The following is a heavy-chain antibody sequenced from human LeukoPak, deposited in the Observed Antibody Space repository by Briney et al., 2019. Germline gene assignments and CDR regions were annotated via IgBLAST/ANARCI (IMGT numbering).Heavy chain of an antibody. CDR1: GGSFSGFY. CDR2: INHSGSY. V-gene: IGHV4-34*01. D-gene: IGHD2-2*01. CDR3: AREAPYCSSTSCPGAFDP. Sequence: SETLSLTCAVSGGSFSGFYWTWIRQSPEKGLEWIGEINHSGSYTNNPSLKSRVTISVATPRNQVFLELTSVTAADTAVYYCAREAPYCSSTSCPGAFDPWGQGTLVTVSS. J-gene: IGHJ5*02.